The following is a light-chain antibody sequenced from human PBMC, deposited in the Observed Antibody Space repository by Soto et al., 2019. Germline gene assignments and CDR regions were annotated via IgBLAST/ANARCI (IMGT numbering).Light chain of an antibody. Sequence: DIQMTQSPSSVSASVGDRVTISCRASQDISNYLNWYQHKPGKAPKLLIYAAFSLQSGVPSRFSGSGSGTDFTLTITSLQPEDFASYYCQQSYNTPYTFGQGTKLEIK. J-gene: IGKJ2*01. CDR1: QDISNY. CDR3: QQSYNTPYT. CDR2: AAF. V-gene: IGKV1-39*01.